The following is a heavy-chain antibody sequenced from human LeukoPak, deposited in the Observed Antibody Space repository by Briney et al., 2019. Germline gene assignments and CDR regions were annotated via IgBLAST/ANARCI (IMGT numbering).Heavy chain of an antibody. Sequence: ASVKVSCTASGYTFTRYYMHWVGQAPGQGLEGMGIINPSGGSTSYAQKFQGRVTMTRDTSTSTVYMELSSLRSEDTAVYYCARGPRITMIVVAPFDYWGQGTLVTVSS. CDR3: ARGPRITMIVVAPFDY. CDR1: GYTFTRYY. D-gene: IGHD3-22*01. CDR2: INPSGGST. V-gene: IGHV1-46*01. J-gene: IGHJ4*02.